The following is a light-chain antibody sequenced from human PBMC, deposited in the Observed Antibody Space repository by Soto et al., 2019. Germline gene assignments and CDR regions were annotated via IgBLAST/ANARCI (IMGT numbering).Light chain of an antibody. CDR1: QSLSTSY. CDR3: QQYGSSPT. J-gene: IGKJ5*01. CDR2: AAS. Sequence: EIVLTQSPGTVSLFPGERATLSCRASQSLSTSYLAWYRLKPGQAPRLLIYAASSRASGIPDRFSGSGSGTDFTLTISRLEPEDFAVYYCQQYGSSPTFGQGTRLEIK. V-gene: IGKV3-20*01.